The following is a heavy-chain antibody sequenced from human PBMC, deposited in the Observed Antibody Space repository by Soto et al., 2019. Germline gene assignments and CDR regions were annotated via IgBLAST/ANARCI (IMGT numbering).Heavy chain of an antibody. CDR1: GGSISSSNW. J-gene: IGHJ6*02. CDR3: ARGSSSLPSYYGMDV. CDR2: IYHSGST. V-gene: IGHV4-4*02. Sequence: QVQLQESGPGLVKPSGTLSLTCAVSGGSISSSNWWSWVRQPPGKGLEWIGEIYHSGSTNYNPSRKSRVTISVDKSKNQFSRKLSSVTAADTAVYYCARGSSSLPSYYGMDVWGQGTTVTVSS. D-gene: IGHD6-6*01.